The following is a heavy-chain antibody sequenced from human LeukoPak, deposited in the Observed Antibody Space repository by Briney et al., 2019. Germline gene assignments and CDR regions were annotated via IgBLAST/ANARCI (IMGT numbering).Heavy chain of an antibody. CDR3: ARELMVAGTGYG. J-gene: IGHJ4*02. Sequence: PGGSLRLSCTVSGFTVSSNSMSWVRQAPGKGLEWVSVIYSGGSTYYADSVKGRFTISRDNAKNSLYLQMNSLRAEDTAVYYCARELMVAGTGYGWGQGTLVTVSS. CDR1: GFTVSSNS. CDR2: IYSGGST. V-gene: IGHV3-53*01. D-gene: IGHD6-19*01.